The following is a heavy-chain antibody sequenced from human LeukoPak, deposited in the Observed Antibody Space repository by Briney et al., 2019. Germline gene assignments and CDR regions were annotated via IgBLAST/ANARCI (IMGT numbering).Heavy chain of an antibody. CDR2: SRSGGANN. D-gene: IGHD5-12*01. CDR3: GRDPNGDDLGAFEF. V-gene: IGHV3-23*01. J-gene: IGHJ3*01. Sequence: GGSLRLSCAASGFTISDYGLVWVRQAPGKGLEWVSGSRSGGANNFYADAVKGRFTISRDNSKNTLYLQMNSLRADDTAVYYCGRDPNGDDLGAFEFWGHGTTVIVSS. CDR1: GFTISDYG.